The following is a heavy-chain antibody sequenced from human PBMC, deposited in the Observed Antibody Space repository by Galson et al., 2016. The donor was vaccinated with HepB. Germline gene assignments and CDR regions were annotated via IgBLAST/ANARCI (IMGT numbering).Heavy chain of an antibody. D-gene: IGHD6-19*01. J-gene: IGHJ3*02. CDR3: ARSDFQWLALDALDI. CDR2: IDYSGST. CDR1: GGSISSSTYY. Sequence: SETLSLTCTVSGGSISSSTYYWGWIRQPPGKGLEWIGSIDYSGSTYYNPSLKSRVTISVDTSKNQFSLKLRSVTAADTAVYHCARSDFQWLALDALDIWGQGTLVTVSS. V-gene: IGHV4-39*01.